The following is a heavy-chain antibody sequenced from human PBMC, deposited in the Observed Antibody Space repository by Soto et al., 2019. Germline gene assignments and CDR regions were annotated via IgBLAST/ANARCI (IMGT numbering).Heavy chain of an antibody. V-gene: IGHV4-39*01. CDR1: AGSLSSSRYY. CDR3: ARPPTASLDAFDI. Sequence: QLQLHESGPGLVKPSETLSLTCTVSAGSLSSSRYYWGWIRQPPGKGLEWIGSIFYSGITYHNPSLTSRVTIFVDTSKNQFSLKLSSVTAADTAVYYCARPPTASLDAFDIWGQGTMVTVSS. CDR2: IFYSGIT. J-gene: IGHJ3*02.